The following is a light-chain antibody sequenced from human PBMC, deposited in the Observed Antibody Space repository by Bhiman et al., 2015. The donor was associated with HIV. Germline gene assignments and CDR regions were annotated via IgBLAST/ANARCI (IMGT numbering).Light chain of an antibody. Sequence: LTQPPSVSGAPGQRVTISCTGSSSNIGAGFDVHWYQQLPGTAPKLLIYGNSNRPSGVPDRFSGSKSGTSASLAISGLQAEDEADYYCSSFRVFGGGTKLTVL. CDR2: GNS. J-gene: IGLJ3*02. CDR3: SSFRV. V-gene: IGLV1-40*01. CDR1: SSNIGAGFD.